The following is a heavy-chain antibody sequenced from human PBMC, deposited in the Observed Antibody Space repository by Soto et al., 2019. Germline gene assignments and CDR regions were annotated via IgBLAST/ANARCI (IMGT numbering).Heavy chain of an antibody. Sequence: ASVKVSCKASGYTFSSYGISWVRQAPGQGLEWMGWISGYSGHTYYAQKFQGRVTMTTDTSTNTVYMELRSLRSEDTAVYYCARGPYDILTGYYYYGMDVWGQGTTVTVSS. CDR1: GYTFSSYG. J-gene: IGHJ6*02. CDR2: ISGYSGHT. CDR3: ARGPYDILTGYYYYGMDV. D-gene: IGHD3-9*01. V-gene: IGHV1-18*01.